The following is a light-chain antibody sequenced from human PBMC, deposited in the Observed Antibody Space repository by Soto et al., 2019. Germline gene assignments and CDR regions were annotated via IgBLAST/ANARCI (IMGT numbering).Light chain of an antibody. CDR2: DAS. Sequence: DIQMTQSPSTLSASVGDRVTITCRASQSISSWLAWYQQKPGKAPKILIYDASSLGSGVPSRFSGIVSETEFTLTISSLQPDDLATYYRQQYNSYSLYTFGQGTKLELK. CDR1: QSISSW. J-gene: IGKJ2*01. CDR3: QQYNSYSLYT. V-gene: IGKV1-5*01.